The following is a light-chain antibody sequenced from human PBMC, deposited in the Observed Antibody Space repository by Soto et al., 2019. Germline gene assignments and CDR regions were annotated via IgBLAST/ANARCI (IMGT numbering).Light chain of an antibody. J-gene: IGKJ3*01. CDR3: QQRSNWPLT. CDR1: QSVSSY. CDR2: DAS. V-gene: IGKV3-11*01. Sequence: EIVLTQSPATLSLSPGERAPLSCRASQSVSSYLAWYQQKPGKAPRLLIYDASNRATGIPARFSGSGSGTDFTLIISSLEPEDFAVYYCQQRSNWPLTFGPGTKVDIK.